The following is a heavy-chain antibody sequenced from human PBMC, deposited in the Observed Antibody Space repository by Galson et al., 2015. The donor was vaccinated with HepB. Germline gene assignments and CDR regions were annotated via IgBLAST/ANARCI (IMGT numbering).Heavy chain of an antibody. J-gene: IGHJ3*02. D-gene: IGHD1-20*01. CDR2: IDPSDSYT. CDR1: GYSFTTYW. CDR3: ARDMSSYNWKDWVWDLVAFDI. V-gene: IGHV5-10-1*01. Sequence: QSGAEVKKPGESLRISCRGSGYSFTTYWISWVRQMPGKGLEWMGRIDPSDSYTNYSPSFQGHVTISADKSISTAYLQWSSLKASDTAIYYSARDMSSYNWKDWVWDLVAFDIWGQGTAVTVSS.